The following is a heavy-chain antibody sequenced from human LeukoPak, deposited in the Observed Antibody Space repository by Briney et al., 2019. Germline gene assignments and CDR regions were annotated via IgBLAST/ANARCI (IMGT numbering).Heavy chain of an antibody. CDR3: ARHDQVSTSSPKFNDAFDI. CDR2: IYTSGST. J-gene: IGHJ3*02. V-gene: IGHV4-61*02. CDR1: GGSISSGSYY. D-gene: IGHD2-2*01. Sequence: SSQTLSLTCTVSGGSISSGSYYWSWIRQPAGKGLEWIGRIYTSGSTNYNPSLKSRVTISVDTSKNQFSLKLSSVTAADTAVYYCARHDQVSTSSPKFNDAFDIWGQGTMVTVSS.